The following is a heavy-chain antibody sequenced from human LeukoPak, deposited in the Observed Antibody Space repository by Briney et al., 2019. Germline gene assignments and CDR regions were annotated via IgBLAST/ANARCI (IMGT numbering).Heavy chain of an antibody. D-gene: IGHD3-22*01. Sequence: GGSLRLSCATSGFIFSSYGIHWVRQAPGKGLEWVAFIRYDGSDKYYADSVKGRFTISRDNSKNKVYLQMNSLRAEDTALYYCASLREVSVYYSFDYWGQETLVTVS. CDR1: GFIFSSYG. CDR3: ASLREVSVYYSFDY. V-gene: IGHV3-30*02. J-gene: IGHJ4*02. CDR2: IRYDGSDK.